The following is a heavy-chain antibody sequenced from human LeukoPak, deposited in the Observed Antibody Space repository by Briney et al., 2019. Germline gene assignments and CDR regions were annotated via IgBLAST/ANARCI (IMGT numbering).Heavy chain of an antibody. Sequence: GGSLRLSCAASGFTFSSYAMHWVRQAPGKGLEWVAVISYDGSNKYYADSVKGRFTISRDNSKNTLYLQMNSLRAEDTDVYYCARASFDYWGQGTLVTVSS. V-gene: IGHV3-30*04. CDR1: GFTFSSYA. J-gene: IGHJ4*02. CDR3: ARASFDY. CDR2: ISYDGSNK.